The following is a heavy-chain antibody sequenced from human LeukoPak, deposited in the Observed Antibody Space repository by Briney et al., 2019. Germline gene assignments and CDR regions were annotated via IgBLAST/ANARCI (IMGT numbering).Heavy chain of an antibody. CDR3: AKEGNYYDSSGYSPLDY. V-gene: IGHV4-31*11. D-gene: IGHD3-22*01. Sequence: PSETLSLTCAVSGGSISSGGYYWSWIRQHPGKGLEWIGYIYYSGSTYYNPSLKSRVTISVDTSKNQFSLKLSSVTAADTAVYYCAKEGNYYDSSGYSPLDYWGQGTLVTVSS. J-gene: IGHJ4*02. CDR2: IYYSGST. CDR1: GGSISSGGYY.